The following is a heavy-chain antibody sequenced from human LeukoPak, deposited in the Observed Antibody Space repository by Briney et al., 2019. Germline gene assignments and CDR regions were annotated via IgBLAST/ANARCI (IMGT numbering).Heavy chain of an antibody. J-gene: IGHJ6*02. CDR1: GFTFSSYS. CDR2: ISSSSSYI. D-gene: IGHD2-15*01. CDR3: ARLPIIVVVVGGMDV. V-gene: IGHV3-21*01. Sequence: PGGSLRLSCAASGFTFSSYSMNWVRQAPGKGLEWVSSISSSSSYIYYADSVKGRFTISRDNAKNSLYLQMNSLRAEDTAVYYCARLPIIVVVVGGMDVWGQGTTVTVSS.